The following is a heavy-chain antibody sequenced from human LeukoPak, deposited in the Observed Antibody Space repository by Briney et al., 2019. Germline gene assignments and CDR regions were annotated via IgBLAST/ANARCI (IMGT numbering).Heavy chain of an antibody. CDR2: INPKTAGT. Sequence: GPSVKVPCTASVYIFYAHYTYWVRRAPGHGLRWLGWINPKTAGTHYAQESQGRVTMTRDTSSNTAYMELNRLRSDDTAMYYCARAVMVRGARPDYWGQGTLVSVSS. CDR1: VYIFYAHY. J-gene: IGHJ4*02. V-gene: IGHV1-2*02. CDR3: ARAVMVRGARPDY. D-gene: IGHD3-10*01.